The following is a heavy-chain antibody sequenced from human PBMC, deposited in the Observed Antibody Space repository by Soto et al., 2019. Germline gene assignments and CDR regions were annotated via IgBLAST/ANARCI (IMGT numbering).Heavy chain of an antibody. CDR3: ARTYSRGAFDI. CDR1: GGSISNSNW. CDR2: IYHSGST. J-gene: IGHJ3*02. D-gene: IGHD2-21*01. V-gene: IGHV4-4*02. Sequence: SETLSLTCAVSGGSISNSNWWSWVRQPPGKGLEWIGEIYHSGSTNYNPSLKSRVTISVDKSKNLFSLKLSSLTAADTAVYYCARTYSRGAFDIWGQGTMATVSS.